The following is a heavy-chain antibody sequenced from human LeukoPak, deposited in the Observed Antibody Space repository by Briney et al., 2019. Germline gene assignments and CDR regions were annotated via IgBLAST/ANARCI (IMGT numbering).Heavy chain of an antibody. CDR3: ARRDGYNGEYFQH. D-gene: IGHD5-24*01. V-gene: IGHV4-39*01. Sequence: SETLSLTCTVSGGSISSGGYSWSWIRQHPGKGLEWIGSIYYSGSTYYNPSLKSRVTISVDTSKNQFSLKLSSVTAADTAVYYCARRDGYNGEYFQHWGQGTLVTVSS. CDR1: GGSISSGGYS. J-gene: IGHJ1*01. CDR2: IYYSGST.